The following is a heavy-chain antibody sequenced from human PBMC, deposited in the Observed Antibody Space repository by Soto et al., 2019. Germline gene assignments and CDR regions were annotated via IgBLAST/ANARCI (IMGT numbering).Heavy chain of an antibody. CDR2: INAHNGNT. CDR1: GYTFTSYA. J-gene: IGHJ6*02. V-gene: IGHV1-18*01. CDR3: ARDEPPGDV. Sequence: QVQLVQSGAEVKKPGASVKVSCKASGYTFTSYAFSWVRQAPGQGPEWMGWINAHNGNTKYAQKLRGRVTMTTDTSTSTAYMELRSLRSDDTAVYYCARDEPPGDVWGQGTTVTVSS.